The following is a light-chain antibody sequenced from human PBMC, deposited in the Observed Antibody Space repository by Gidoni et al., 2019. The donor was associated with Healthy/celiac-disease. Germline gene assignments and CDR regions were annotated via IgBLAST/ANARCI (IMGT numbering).Light chain of an antibody. J-gene: IGKJ1*01. CDR3: QQYGSSPRT. CDR2: GAS. CDR1: QSLSSSY. Sequence: IVLTQSPGTLSLSPGERATLSCRASQSLSSSYLAWYQQKPGQAPRLLIYGASSRATGIPERFSGSGSGTDFTLTISRLEPEDFAVYYCQQYGSSPRTFGQGTKVEIK. V-gene: IGKV3-20*01.